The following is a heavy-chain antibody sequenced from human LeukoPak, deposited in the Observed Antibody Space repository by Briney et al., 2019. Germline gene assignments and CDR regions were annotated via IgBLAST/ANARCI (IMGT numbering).Heavy chain of an antibody. V-gene: IGHV5-51*01. CDR2: IYPGYSET. Sequence: GAALKISCRGSGDSFTSYWIGWGRQMPGKGLGLVGIIYPGYSETRYSPSFEGQVIISADKSISTAYLQWSSLKASDTAMYYCARLEYYYASGSYPDTYYFDYWGQGTLVTVSS. D-gene: IGHD3-10*01. J-gene: IGHJ4*02. CDR1: GDSFTSYW. CDR3: ARLEYYYASGSYPDTYYFDY.